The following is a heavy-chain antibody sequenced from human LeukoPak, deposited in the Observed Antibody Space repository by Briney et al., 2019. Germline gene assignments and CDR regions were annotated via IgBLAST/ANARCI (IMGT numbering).Heavy chain of an antibody. J-gene: IGHJ5*02. V-gene: IGHV5-51*01. CDR3: ACRDLTSTWSFP. Sequence: GESLKISCQGFGYSFTSYWIGWVRQMPGKGMEWMGVIYPGDFRIRHNPSFQGQVTISVDKSINTAYLQWVSLRASDSAMYYCACRDLTSTWSFPWGQGTLVTVSS. CDR1: GYSFTSYW. CDR2: IYPGDFRI. D-gene: IGHD6-13*01.